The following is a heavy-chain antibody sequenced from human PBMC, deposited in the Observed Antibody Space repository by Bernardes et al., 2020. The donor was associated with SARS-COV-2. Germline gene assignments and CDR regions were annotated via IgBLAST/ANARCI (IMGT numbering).Heavy chain of an antibody. J-gene: IGHJ6*02. CDR3: ATVHPRKQWLLNYGMDV. D-gene: IGHD6-19*01. CDR1: GYTLTALS. Sequence: ASVKVSCKVSGYTLTALSMHWVRQAPGQGLEWMGGFAPEDGETIYAQKFQGRVTMTEDTSTDTAYMELSSLRSEDTAVYYCATVHPRKQWLLNYGMDVWGQGTTVTGSS. V-gene: IGHV1-24*01. CDR2: FAPEDGET.